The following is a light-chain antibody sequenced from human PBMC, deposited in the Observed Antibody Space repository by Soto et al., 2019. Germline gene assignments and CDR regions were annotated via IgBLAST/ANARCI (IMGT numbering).Light chain of an antibody. CDR2: GAS. V-gene: IGKV3-20*01. J-gene: IGKJ5*01. CDR1: QSVRNNY. CDR3: QQYTGPPTT. Sequence: EIVLTQSPGTLSLSPGERATLSCRASQSVRNNYLAWYQQQPGQAPRLLIYGASTRAAGIPDRFSGSGSGTDFTLTITRLEPEDSAVYFCQQYTGPPTTFGQGTRLEI.